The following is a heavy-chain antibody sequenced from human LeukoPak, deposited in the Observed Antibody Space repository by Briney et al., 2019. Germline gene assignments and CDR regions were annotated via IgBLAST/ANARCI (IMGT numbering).Heavy chain of an antibody. Sequence: ASVKVSCKASGYTFTGYYMHWVRQAPGQGLEWMGRINPNSGGTNYAQKFRGRVTMTRDTSISTAYMELSRLRSDDTAVYYCATRIMGYYGMDVWGQGTTVTVSS. V-gene: IGHV1-2*02. D-gene: IGHD3-16*01. CDR2: INPNSGGT. CDR1: GYTFTGYY. J-gene: IGHJ6*02. CDR3: ATRIMGYYGMDV.